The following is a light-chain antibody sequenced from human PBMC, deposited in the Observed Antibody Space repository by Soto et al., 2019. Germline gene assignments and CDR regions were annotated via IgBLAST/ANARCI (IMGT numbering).Light chain of an antibody. CDR3: QHYNEWPPFT. V-gene: IGKV3-15*01. J-gene: IGKJ3*01. CDR1: QSVSSN. CDR2: DTS. Sequence: EIVMTQSPATLSVSPGESATLSCRASQSVSSNLAWYQQKPGQAPRLLIYDTSTRATGVPARSSGSGSGTEFTLTIDSLQSEAFAVYFCQHYNEWPPFTSGPGTKVDIK.